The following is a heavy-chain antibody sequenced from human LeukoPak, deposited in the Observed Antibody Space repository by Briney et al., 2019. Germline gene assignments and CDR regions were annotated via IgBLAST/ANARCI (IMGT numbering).Heavy chain of an antibody. CDR3: ARYPKGLTDDAFDI. CDR1: GFPFSNFW. V-gene: IGHV3-21*01. CDR2: ISSSSSYI. D-gene: IGHD1-14*01. J-gene: IGHJ3*02. Sequence: PGGSLSLSCTASGFPFSNFWMSWVRQAPGKGLEWVSSISSSSSYIYYADSVKGRFTISRDNAKNSLYLQMNSLRAEDTAVYYCARYPKGLTDDAFDIWGQGTMVTVSS.